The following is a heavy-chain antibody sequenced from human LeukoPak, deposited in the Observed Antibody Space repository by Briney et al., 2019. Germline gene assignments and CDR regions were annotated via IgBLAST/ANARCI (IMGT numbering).Heavy chain of an antibody. CDR3: ARDRGSGWPDFDY. D-gene: IGHD6-19*01. Sequence: ASLKVSCKASGYTFTGYYMHWVRQAPGQGLEWMGWINPNSGGTNYAQKFQGRVTMTRDTSISTAYMELSRLRSDDTAVYYCARDRGSGWPDFDYWGQGTLVTVSS. CDR2: INPNSGGT. V-gene: IGHV1-2*02. CDR1: GYTFTGYY. J-gene: IGHJ4*02.